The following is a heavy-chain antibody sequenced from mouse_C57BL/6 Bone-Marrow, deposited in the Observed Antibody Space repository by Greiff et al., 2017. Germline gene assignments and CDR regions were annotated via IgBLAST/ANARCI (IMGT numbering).Heavy chain of an antibody. CDR3: ARPNWDLLYYVMDY. Sequence: VQLQQSGPELVKPGASVKLSCKASGYTFTSYDIHWVKQRPGQGLEWIGWIYPRDGSTKYNEKFKGKATLTVDTSSSTAYMELHSLTSEDSAVYFCARPNWDLLYYVMDYWGQGTSVTVSS. D-gene: IGHD4-1*01. V-gene: IGHV1-85*01. CDR1: GYTFTSYD. CDR2: IYPRDGST. J-gene: IGHJ4*01.